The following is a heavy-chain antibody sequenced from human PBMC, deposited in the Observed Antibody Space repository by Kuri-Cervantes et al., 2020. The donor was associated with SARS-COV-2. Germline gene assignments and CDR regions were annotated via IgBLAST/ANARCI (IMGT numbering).Heavy chain of an antibody. CDR3: ARSSIPGLSPHYSNLFFDY. J-gene: IGHJ4*02. CDR1: GFTFDDYA. D-gene: IGHD4-11*01. CDR2: ISWDGGST. Sequence: GESLKISCAASGFTFDDYAMHWVRQAPGKGLEWVSLISWDGGSTYYADSVKGRFTISRDNSKNTLYLQMNSLRAEDTAVYYCARSSIPGLSPHYSNLFFDYWGQGTLVTVSS. V-gene: IGHV3-43D*03.